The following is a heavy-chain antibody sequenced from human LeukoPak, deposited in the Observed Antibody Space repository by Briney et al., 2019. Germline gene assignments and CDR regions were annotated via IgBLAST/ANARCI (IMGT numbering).Heavy chain of an antibody. CDR2: ISGSGGST. V-gene: IGHV3-23*01. CDR3: AKATTITIFGVVIPNYYYGMDV. CDR1: GFTFSSYA. D-gene: IGHD3-3*01. J-gene: IGHJ6*02. Sequence: GGSLRLSCAASGFTFSSYAMSWVRQAPGKGLEWVSAISGSGGSTYYADSVKGRFTISRDNSKNTLYLQMNSLRAEDTAVYYCAKATTITIFGVVIPNYYYGMDVWGQGTTVTVSS.